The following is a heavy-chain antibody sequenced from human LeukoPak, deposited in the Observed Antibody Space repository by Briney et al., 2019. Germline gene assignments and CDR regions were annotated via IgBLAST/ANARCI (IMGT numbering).Heavy chain of an antibody. D-gene: IGHD3-22*01. CDR1: GYSISSGYY. CDR3: ARVVYYDSSGLEADDAFDI. CDR2: IYHSGST. Sequence: SETLSLTCTVSGYSISSGYYWGWIRQPPGKGLEWIGSIYHSGSTYYNPSLKSRVTISVDTSKNQFSLKLSSVTAADTAVYYCARVVYYDSSGLEADDAFDIWGQGTMVTVSS. J-gene: IGHJ3*02. V-gene: IGHV4-38-2*02.